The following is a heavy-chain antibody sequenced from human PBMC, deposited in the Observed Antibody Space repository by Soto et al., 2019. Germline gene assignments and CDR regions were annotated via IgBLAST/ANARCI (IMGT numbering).Heavy chain of an antibody. CDR2: ISAYNGNT. CDR1: GYTFATSG. D-gene: IGHD3-22*01. J-gene: IGHJ4*02. Sequence: QVKLVQSGTEVKKPGASMKVSCKASGYTFATSGISWVRQAPGQGLEWMGWISAYNGNTNYEQKLQDRVTMTTDTSTSTAYVELRSLRSDDTAVYYCARAGHYYDSSGYANWGQGTLVTVSS. CDR3: ARAGHYYDSSGYAN. V-gene: IGHV1-18*01.